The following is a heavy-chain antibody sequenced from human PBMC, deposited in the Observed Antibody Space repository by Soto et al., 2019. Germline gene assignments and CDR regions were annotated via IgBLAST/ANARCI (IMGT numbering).Heavy chain of an antibody. CDR1: GGSLSGNY. Sequence: PSETLSLTCAVYGGSLSGNYWGWIRQPPGKGLEWIGETHHSGSTAYNPSLKSRVTISVDTSRNQFSLKLNSVTAADTAAYYCARTTAAIHLNYWSQGTLVTVSS. CDR3: ARTTAAIHLNY. V-gene: IGHV4-34*01. D-gene: IGHD2-21*02. CDR2: THHSGST. J-gene: IGHJ4*02.